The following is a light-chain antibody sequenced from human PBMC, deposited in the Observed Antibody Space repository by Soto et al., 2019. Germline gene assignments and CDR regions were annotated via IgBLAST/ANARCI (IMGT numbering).Light chain of an antibody. CDR3: CSYAGSYV. J-gene: IGLJ1*01. Sequence: QSVLTQPASVSGSPGQSSTISCTGTSSDVGSYNLVSWYQQHPGKAPKLMIYEGSKRPSGVSNRFSGSKSGNTASLTISGLQAEDEADYYCCSYAGSYVFGTGTKVNVL. CDR2: EGS. V-gene: IGLV2-23*01. CDR1: SSDVGSYNL.